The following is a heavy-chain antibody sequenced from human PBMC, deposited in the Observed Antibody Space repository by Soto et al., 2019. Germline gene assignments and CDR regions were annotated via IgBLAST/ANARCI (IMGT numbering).Heavy chain of an antibody. D-gene: IGHD2-15*01. CDR2: IVVGSGNT. CDR3: AAGTISDCSGGSCYSEDFQH. J-gene: IGHJ1*01. Sequence: ASVKVSCKASGFTFTSSAMQWVRQARGQRLEWIGWIVVGSGNTNYAQKFQERVTITRDMSTSTAYMELSSLRSEDTAVYYCAAGTISDCSGGSCYSEDFQHWGQGTLVTVSS. V-gene: IGHV1-58*02. CDR1: GFTFTSSA.